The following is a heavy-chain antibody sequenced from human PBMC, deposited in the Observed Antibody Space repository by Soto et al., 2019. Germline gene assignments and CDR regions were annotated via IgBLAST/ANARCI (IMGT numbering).Heavy chain of an antibody. J-gene: IGHJ4*02. CDR2: ISGSVGST. Sequence: PGGSLRLSCAASGFTFSSYAMSWVRQAPGKGLEWVSAISGSVGSTYYADSVKGRFTISRDNSKNTLYLQMNSLRAEDTAVYYCAKGSHEGYYHFWSGHYIAYYFDYWGQGTLVTVSS. CDR1: GFTFSSYA. D-gene: IGHD3-3*01. V-gene: IGHV3-23*01. CDR3: AKGSHEGYYHFWSGHYIAYYFDY.